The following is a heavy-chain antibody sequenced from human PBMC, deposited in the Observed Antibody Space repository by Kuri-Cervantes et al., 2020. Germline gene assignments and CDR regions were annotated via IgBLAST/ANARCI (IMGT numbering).Heavy chain of an antibody. D-gene: IGHD5-12*01. V-gene: IGHV3-7*01. CDR1: GFTFSSYW. CDR2: IKEDGSKK. Sequence: GESLKISCAASGFTFSSYWMSWVRQAPGKGLEWVANIKEDGSKKYYVDSVKGRFTISRDNSRNTLYLQINSLRIDDTAVYYCASGRYSGYDYLIDYWGQGTLVTVSS. J-gene: IGHJ4*02. CDR3: ASGRYSGYDYLIDY.